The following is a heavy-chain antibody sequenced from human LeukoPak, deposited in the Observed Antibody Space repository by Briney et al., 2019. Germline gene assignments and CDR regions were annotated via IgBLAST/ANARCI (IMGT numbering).Heavy chain of an antibody. J-gene: IGHJ5*02. Sequence: SETLSLTCTVSGGSISSSSYYWGWIRQPPGKGLEWIGSIYYSRSTYYNPSLKSRVTISVDTSKNQFSLKLSSVTAADTAIYYCVKDNGRWFDPWGQGTLVIVSS. CDR2: IYYSRST. CDR3: VKDNGRWFDP. CDR1: GGSISSSSYY. D-gene: IGHD1-26*01. V-gene: IGHV4-39*07.